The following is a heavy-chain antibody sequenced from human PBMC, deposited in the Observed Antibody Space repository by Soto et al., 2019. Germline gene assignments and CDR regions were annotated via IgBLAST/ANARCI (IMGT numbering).Heavy chain of an antibody. CDR1: GGTVSSYA. CDR2: IFPIFGTA. D-gene: IGHD6-19*01. V-gene: IGHV1-69*01. CDR3: AREQWPLYYFDY. Sequence: QVQLVQSGAEVQKPGSSVKVSCKASGGTVSSYAISWVRQAPGQGLEWMGGIFPIFGTANYAQKFQGRVTITADESTSTAYMELSSLRSEDTAVYYCAREQWPLYYFDYWGQGTLVTVSS. J-gene: IGHJ4*02.